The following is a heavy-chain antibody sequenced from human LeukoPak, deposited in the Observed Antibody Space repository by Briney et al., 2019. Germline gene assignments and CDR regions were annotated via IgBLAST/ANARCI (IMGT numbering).Heavy chain of an antibody. CDR2: ISGNAGGT. CDR1: GFTFSTYD. Sequence: GGSLRLSCAASGFTFSTYDMSWVRQAPGKGLEWVSGISGNAGGTYSADSVKGRFTISRDNSNNTLYLQMNSLRAEDTAVYHCVKGGWFGQSPSDVFHMWGQGTVVTVSS. D-gene: IGHD3-10*01. J-gene: IGHJ3*02. CDR3: VKGGWFGQSPSDVFHM. V-gene: IGHV3-23*01.